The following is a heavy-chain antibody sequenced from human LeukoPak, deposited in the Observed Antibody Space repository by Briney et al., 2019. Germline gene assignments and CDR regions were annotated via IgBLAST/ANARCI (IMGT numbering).Heavy chain of an antibody. CDR1: GGSISSHY. J-gene: IGHJ4*02. CDR3: ARGGRKRGGFDY. D-gene: IGHD1-14*01. Sequence: SETLSLTCTVSGGSISSHYWSWIRQPPGKGLEWIGYIYYSGSTNYNPSLKSRVTISVDTSKNQFSLKLSSVTAADTAVYYCARGGRKRGGFDYWGQGTLVTVSS. CDR2: IYYSGST. V-gene: IGHV4-59*11.